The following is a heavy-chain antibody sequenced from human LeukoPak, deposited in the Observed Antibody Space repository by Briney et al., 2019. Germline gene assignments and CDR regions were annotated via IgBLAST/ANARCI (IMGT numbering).Heavy chain of an antibody. Sequence: SETLSLTCAVYGGSFSGYYWSWIRQPPGKGLEWIGEINHSGSTNYNPSLKSRVTISVDTSKNQFSLKLSSVTAADTAVYYSARGTVKNYYYYYGMDVWGQGTTVTVSS. V-gene: IGHV4-34*01. CDR1: GGSFSGYY. D-gene: IGHD4-17*01. CDR2: INHSGST. CDR3: ARGTVKNYYYYYGMDV. J-gene: IGHJ6*02.